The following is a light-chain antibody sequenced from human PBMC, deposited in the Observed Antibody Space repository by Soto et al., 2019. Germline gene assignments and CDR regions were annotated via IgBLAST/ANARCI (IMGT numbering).Light chain of an antibody. CDR3: QRYNGGRWT. V-gene: IGKV3-15*01. CDR2: GAS. CDR1: QSVSSY. Sequence: EIVMTQSPATLSVSPGERATLSCRASQSVSSYLAWYQQKPGQAPRLLIYGASTRATDIPARFSGSGSGTEFTLTISSLQAEDFAVYYCQRYNGGRWTFGQGTKVEI. J-gene: IGKJ1*01.